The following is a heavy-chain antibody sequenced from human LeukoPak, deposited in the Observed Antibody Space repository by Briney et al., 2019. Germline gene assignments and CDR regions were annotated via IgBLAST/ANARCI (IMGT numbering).Heavy chain of an antibody. CDR2: INPNSGGT. V-gene: IGHV1-2*02. CDR1: GYTFTGYY. Sequence: ASVKVSCKASGYTFTGYYMHWVRQAPGQGLEWMGWINPNSGGTNYAQKFQGRVTMTRDTSISTAYMELSRLRSDDTAVYYCARVTTRSKPFDYWGQGTLVTVSS. D-gene: IGHD4-11*01. CDR3: ARVTTRSKPFDY. J-gene: IGHJ4*02.